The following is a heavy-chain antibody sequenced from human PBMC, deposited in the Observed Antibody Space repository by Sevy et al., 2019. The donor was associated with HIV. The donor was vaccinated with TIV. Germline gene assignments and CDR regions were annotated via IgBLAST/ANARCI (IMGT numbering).Heavy chain of an antibody. V-gene: IGHV3-33*01. Sequence: GGSLRLSCAASGFTFSSYGMHWVRQAPGKGLEWLAVIWFDGSNKYYADSVKGRFTISIDIAKNTLQLQMNSLRAEDTAVDYGARDLEFYDYGDYGPAFNPDYWGRGTLVTVSS. CDR2: IWFDGSNK. J-gene: IGHJ4*02. CDR3: ARDLEFYDYGDYGPAFNPDY. D-gene: IGHD4-17*01. CDR1: GFTFSSYG.